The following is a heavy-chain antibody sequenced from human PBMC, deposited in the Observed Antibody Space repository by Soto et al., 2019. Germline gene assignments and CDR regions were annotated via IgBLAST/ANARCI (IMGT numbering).Heavy chain of an antibody. CDR1: GGSFSGYY. D-gene: IGHD3-3*01. V-gene: IGHV4-34*01. J-gene: IGHJ4*02. CDR2: INHSGST. CDR3: ASLRRTPYDFWSGYYYPKHPVDY. Sequence: SETLSLTCAVYGGSFSGYYWSWIRQPPGKGLEWIGEINHSGSTNYNPSLKSRVTISVDTSKNQFSLKLSSVTAADTAVYYCASLRRTPYDFWSGYYYPKHPVDYWGQGTLVTSPQ.